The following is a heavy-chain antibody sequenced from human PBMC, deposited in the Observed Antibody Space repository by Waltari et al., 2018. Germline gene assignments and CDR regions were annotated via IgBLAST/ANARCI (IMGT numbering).Heavy chain of an antibody. CDR2: ISWNSGSI. Sequence: EVPLVASWGGLVQPGRSFRLSFSPSGFTFDYYPLLWLGQAPGKGLEWVSGISWNSGSIGYADSVKGRFTISRDNAKNSLYLQMNSLRAEDTALYYCAKSLVRGVGYFDYWGQGTLVTVSS. V-gene: IGHV3-9*01. CDR3: AKSLVRGVGYFDY. CDR1: GFTFDYYP. J-gene: IGHJ4*02. D-gene: IGHD3-10*01.